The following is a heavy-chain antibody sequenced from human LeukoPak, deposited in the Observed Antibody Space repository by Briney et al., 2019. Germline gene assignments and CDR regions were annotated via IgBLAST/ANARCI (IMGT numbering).Heavy chain of an antibody. CDR3: ARDHQYDFDY. J-gene: IGHJ4*02. CDR1: GYTFSISG. CDR2: IGAYNGNT. Sequence: ASVKVSCKASGYTFSISGISWVRQAPGQGPEWMGWIGAYNGNTVYAQSLEGRVTMTADTSTSTAYMELTSLRSDDTAVYYCARDHQYDFDYWGQGTLVTVSS. V-gene: IGHV1-18*01. D-gene: IGHD2-2*01.